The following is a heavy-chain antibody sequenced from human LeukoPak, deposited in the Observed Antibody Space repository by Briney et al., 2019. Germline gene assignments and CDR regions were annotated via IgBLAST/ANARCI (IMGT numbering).Heavy chain of an antibody. V-gene: IGHV3-66*01. CDR3: ARDPRGRSGYYYYYGMDV. D-gene: IGHD2-15*01. CDR1: GFTVSSNY. Sequence: GGSLRLSCAASGFTVSSNYMSWVRQAPGKGLEWVSVIYSGGSTYYADSVKGRFTISRDNSKNTLYLQMNSLRAEDTAVYYCARDPRGRSGYYYYYGMDVWGQGTTVTVSS. CDR2: IYSGGST. J-gene: IGHJ6*02.